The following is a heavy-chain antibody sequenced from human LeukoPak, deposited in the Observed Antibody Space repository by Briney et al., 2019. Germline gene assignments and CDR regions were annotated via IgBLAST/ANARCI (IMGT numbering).Heavy chain of an antibody. CDR1: GFTFSSYV. CDR3: ARDKHFGSSAYYDFWSGLDYYYYYMDV. Sequence: GGSLRLSCAASGFTFSSYVMHWVRQAPGKGLEWVAVIWYDGSNKYYADSVKGRFTISRDNSKNTLYLQMNSLRAEDTAVYYCARDKHFGSSAYYDFWSGLDYYYYYMDVWGKGTTVTVSS. V-gene: IGHV3-33*01. D-gene: IGHD3-3*01. CDR2: IWYDGSNK. J-gene: IGHJ6*03.